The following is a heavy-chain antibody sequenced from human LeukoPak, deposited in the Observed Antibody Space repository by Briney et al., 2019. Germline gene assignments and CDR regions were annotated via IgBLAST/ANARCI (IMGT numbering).Heavy chain of an antibody. CDR1: GGSFSGYY. J-gene: IGHJ4*02. CDR2: INHSGST. V-gene: IGHV4-34*01. D-gene: IGHD3-10*01. Sequence: SETLSLTCAVYGGSFSGYYWSWIRQPPGKGLEWIGEINHSGSTNYNPSLKSRVTISVDTSKNQFSLKLSSVTAADTAVYYCARSTVGLYGSGRLFDYRGQGTLVTVSS. CDR3: ARSTVGLYGSGRLFDY.